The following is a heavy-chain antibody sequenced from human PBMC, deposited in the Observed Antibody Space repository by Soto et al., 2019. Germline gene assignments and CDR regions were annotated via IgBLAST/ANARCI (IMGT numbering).Heavy chain of an antibody. V-gene: IGHV1-46*01. CDR1: GYTFTSYY. D-gene: IGHD6-19*01. J-gene: IGHJ4*02. Sequence: QVQLVQSGAEVKKPGASVKVSCKASGYTFTSYYMHWVRQAPGQGLEWMGIINPSGGSTSYAQKFQGRATMTRDTSTSTVYMELSSLRSEDTAVYYCARDQAVAGYFDYWGQGTLVTVSS. CDR2: INPSGGST. CDR3: ARDQAVAGYFDY.